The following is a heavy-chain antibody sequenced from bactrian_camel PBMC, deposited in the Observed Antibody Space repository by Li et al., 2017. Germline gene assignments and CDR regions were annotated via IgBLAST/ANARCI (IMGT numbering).Heavy chain of an antibody. CDR1: GYTYSCLS. CDR3: AADLLRPPWSQAQFRY. V-gene: IGHV3S53*01. Sequence: QVQLVESGGGWVQAGGSLRLSCAASGYTYSCLSMGWFRQAPGKEREGVAAIDCDGITSAADSVKGRFTISKDNAKNTLYLQMNSLKPEDTAVYYCAADLLRPPWSQAQFRYWGQGTQVTVS. D-gene: IGHD1*01. J-gene: IGHJ6*01. CDR2: IDCDGIT.